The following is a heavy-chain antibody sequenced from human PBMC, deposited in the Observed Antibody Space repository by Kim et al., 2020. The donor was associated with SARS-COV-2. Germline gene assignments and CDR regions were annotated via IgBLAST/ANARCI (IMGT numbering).Heavy chain of an antibody. Sequence: GGSLRLSCAASGFTLSDHSVNWVRQAPGKGLEWVSYISGGSSMISYANPVRGRFTMSRDNAKNTLYLQMNSLSAEDSAVYYCARATDYYSSFDLWGQGTLVTVSS. CDR2: ISGGSSMI. D-gene: IGHD3-10*01. V-gene: IGHV3-48*04. CDR1: GFTLSDHS. J-gene: IGHJ4*02. CDR3: ARATDYYSSFDL.